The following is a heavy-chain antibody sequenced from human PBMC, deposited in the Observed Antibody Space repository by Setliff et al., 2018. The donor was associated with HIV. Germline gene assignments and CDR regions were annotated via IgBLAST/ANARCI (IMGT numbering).Heavy chain of an antibody. V-gene: IGHV4-34*01. CDR3: ARTPQEVVVVAATRPYYYYYMDV. CDR2: TSPSGST. D-gene: IGHD2-15*01. CDR1: RGSFSDYY. J-gene: IGHJ6*03. Sequence: SETLSLTCVVYRGSFSDYYWTWIRQPPGKGLEWIGETSPSGSTNYNPSLKSRVTISVDTSENQFSLKLSSVTAADTAVCYCARTPQEVVVVAATRPYYYYYMDVWGKGTTVTVS.